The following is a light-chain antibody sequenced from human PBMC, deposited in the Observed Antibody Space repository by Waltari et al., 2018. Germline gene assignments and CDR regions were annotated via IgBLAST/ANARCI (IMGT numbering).Light chain of an antibody. CDR1: SSDVGADNL. Sequence: QPALTQPASVSGSPGQSITISCTGSSSDVGADNLVSWYQQHPGKAPKLMIFDVIKRPSGVSNRFSGSKSGNTASLTISGLQAEDEADYYCSSYTTSSTSFGGGTKLTVL. CDR3: SSYTTSSTS. V-gene: IGLV2-14*01. J-gene: IGLJ2*01. CDR2: DVI.